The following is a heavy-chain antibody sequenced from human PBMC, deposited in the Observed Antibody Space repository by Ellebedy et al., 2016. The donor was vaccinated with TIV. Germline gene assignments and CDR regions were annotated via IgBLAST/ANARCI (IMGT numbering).Heavy chain of an antibody. V-gene: IGHV3-49*03. CDR2: IAGKGYDGTT. J-gene: IGHJ4*02. CDR3: VRYSYGHTAPPFY. CDR1: GFSFGDYA. D-gene: IGHD5-18*01. Sequence: PGGSLRLSCTASGFSFGDYAMSWFRQPPGKGLEWVGFIAGKGYDGTTEYAASVKGRFTISRDDSNDIAYLQMNSLNSEDTAVYYCVRYSYGHTAPPFYWGQGTLVTVSS.